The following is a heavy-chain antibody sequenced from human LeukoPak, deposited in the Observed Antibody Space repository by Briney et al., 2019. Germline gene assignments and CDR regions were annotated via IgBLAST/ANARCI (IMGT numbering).Heavy chain of an antibody. CDR3: AGDSSGYGSVIPDDY. CDR1: GLTFSSYS. D-gene: IGHD3-22*01. J-gene: IGHJ4*02. Sequence: GGSLRLSCAASGLTFSSYSMNWVRQAPGKGLEWVSYISSSSSTIYYADSVKGRFTISRDNAKNSLYLQMNSLRAEDTAVYYCAGDSSGYGSVIPDDYWGQGTLVTVSS. CDR2: ISSSSSTI. V-gene: IGHV3-48*04.